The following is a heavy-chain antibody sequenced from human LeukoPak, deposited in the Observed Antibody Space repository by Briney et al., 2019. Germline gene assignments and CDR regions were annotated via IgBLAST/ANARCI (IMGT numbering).Heavy chain of an antibody. D-gene: IGHD1-26*01. CDR1: GGTFSSYA. V-gene: IGHV1-2*02. J-gene: IGHJ4*02. CDR2: INPNSGGT. CDR3: ARERGSYFPYFDY. Sequence: ASVKVSCKASGGTFSSYAISWVRQAPGQGLEWMGWINPNSGGTNYAQKFQGRVTMTRGTSISTAYMELSRLRSDDTAVYYCARERGSYFPYFDYWGQGTLVTVSS.